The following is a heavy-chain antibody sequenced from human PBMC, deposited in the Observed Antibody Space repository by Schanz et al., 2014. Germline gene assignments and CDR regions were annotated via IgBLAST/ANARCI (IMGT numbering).Heavy chain of an antibody. CDR1: GGSVSSGRYY. CDR3: ARDIEYCSSHRCYPDGVFDL. Sequence: QVQLQESGPGLVKPSQTLSLSCTVSGGSVSSGRYYWSWIRQFPGKGLELIGYVLYSGSAHYNPSLKSLVSISVDMSKNQLSLKLSSVAAADTAMYYCARDIEYCSSHRCYPDGVFDLWGQGTMVTVLS. CDR2: VLYSGSA. V-gene: IGHV4-31*01. D-gene: IGHD2-2*01. J-gene: IGHJ3*01.